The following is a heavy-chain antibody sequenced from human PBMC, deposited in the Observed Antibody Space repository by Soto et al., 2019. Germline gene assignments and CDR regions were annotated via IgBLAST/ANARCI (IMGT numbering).Heavy chain of an antibody. J-gene: IGHJ3*02. D-gene: IGHD2-15*01. V-gene: IGHV3-48*04. CDR3: ARVVVESDAFDI. CDR2: IFVDSTTI. CDR1: GFTFSSYS. Sequence: GGSLRHSCSASGFTFSSYSLVWVRQAPGKGLEWVSYIFVDSTTIYYADSVKGRFTVSRDNAENSLYLQMSSLIVEDTAVYYCARVVVESDAFDIWGQGTMVTVS.